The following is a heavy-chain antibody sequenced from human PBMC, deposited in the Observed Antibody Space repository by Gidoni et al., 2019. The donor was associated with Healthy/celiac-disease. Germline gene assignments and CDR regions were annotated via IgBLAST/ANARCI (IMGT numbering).Heavy chain of an antibody. CDR2: ISSSSSTI. V-gene: IGHV3-48*02. J-gene: IGHJ6*02. CDR1: GFTFSSHS. D-gene: IGHD6-6*01. Sequence: EVQLVESGGGLVQPGGSLRLSCAASGFTFSSHSMNWVRQAPGKGLEWVSYISSSSSTIYYADSVKGRFTISRDNAKNSLYLQMNSLRDEDTAVYYCAREIAARLGYYYYGMDVWGQGTTVTVSS. CDR3: AREIAARLGYYYYGMDV.